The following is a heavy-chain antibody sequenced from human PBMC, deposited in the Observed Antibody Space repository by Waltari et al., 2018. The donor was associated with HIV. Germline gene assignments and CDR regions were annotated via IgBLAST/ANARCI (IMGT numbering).Heavy chain of an antibody. D-gene: IGHD2-2*01. V-gene: IGHV4-39*07. CDR2: ISDTMKS. Sequence: QMLLSESGPGLGRPSGTLSLGCNVSGVATGPSAYFWGWIRHPPGKGLEWIGSISDTMKSNVNPSLKGRVKLSFDRSTSQVSLTLTSVAVADTSVYFCVVHRTSIPTRVDFWGQG. J-gene: IGHJ4*02. CDR3: VVHRTSIPTRVDF. CDR1: GVATGPSAYF.